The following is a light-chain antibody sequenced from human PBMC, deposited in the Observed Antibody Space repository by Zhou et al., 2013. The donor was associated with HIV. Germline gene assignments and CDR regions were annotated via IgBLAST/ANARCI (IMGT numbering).Light chain of an antibody. Sequence: DIQMTQSPSSLSASVGDRVTITCRASQSISIYLNWYQQKPGKAPKLLIYGASSLQSRVPSRFSGGGSGADFSLTISNLQPEDFATYYCQQSYSNPITFGQGTRLDIK. J-gene: IGKJ5*01. CDR2: GAS. CDR3: QQSYSNPIT. V-gene: IGKV1-39*01. CDR1: QSISIY.